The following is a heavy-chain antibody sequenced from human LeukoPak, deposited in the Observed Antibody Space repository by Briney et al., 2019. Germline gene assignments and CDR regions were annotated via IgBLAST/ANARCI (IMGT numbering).Heavy chain of an antibody. CDR3: AAAGYSSSWYRYYYYMDV. CDR2: INHSGST. J-gene: IGHJ6*03. V-gene: IGHV4-34*01. D-gene: IGHD6-13*01. CDR1: GGSFSGYY. Sequence: SEALSLTCAVYGGSFSGYYWSWIRQPPGKGLEWIGEINHSGSTNYNPSLQSRVTISVDTSKIQFSMKLSYVTAADTAVYYCAAAGYSSSWYRYYYYMDVWGKGTTVTISS.